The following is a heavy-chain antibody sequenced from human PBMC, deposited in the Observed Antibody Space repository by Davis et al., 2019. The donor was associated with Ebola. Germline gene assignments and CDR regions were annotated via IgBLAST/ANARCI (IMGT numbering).Heavy chain of an antibody. D-gene: IGHD4-17*01. J-gene: IGHJ6*04. CDR3: ARVNGDYVGVLVHYYGMDV. Sequence: MPSETLSLTCTVSGGSISNYYWSWIRQHPGKGLEWIGYIYYSGSTYYNPSLKSRVTISVDTSKNQFSLKLSSVTAADTAVYYCARVNGDYVGVLVHYYGMDVWGKGTTVTVSS. V-gene: IGHV4-59*06. CDR2: IYYSGST. CDR1: GGSISNYY.